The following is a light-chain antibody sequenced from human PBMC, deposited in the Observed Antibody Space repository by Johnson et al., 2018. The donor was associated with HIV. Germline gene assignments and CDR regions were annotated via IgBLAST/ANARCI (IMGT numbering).Light chain of an antibody. V-gene: IGLV1-51*01. CDR1: SSNIGNNY. CDR3: GTWYSSLSAGV. J-gene: IGLJ1*01. CDR2: YNN. Sequence: QLVLTQPPSVSAAPGQKVTISCSGSSSNIGNNYVSWYQQLPGTAPKLLIYYNNKRPSGIPDRFSGSKSGTSATLGITGLQTGDEADYYCGTWYSSLSAGVFGTGSKGTVL.